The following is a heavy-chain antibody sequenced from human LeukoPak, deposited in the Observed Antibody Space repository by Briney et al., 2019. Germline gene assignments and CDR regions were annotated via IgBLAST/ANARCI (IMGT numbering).Heavy chain of an antibody. CDR2: ISSSGSTI. V-gene: IGHV3-11*01. CDR3: ARDRYDFWSGYFRPDYYYMDV. J-gene: IGHJ6*03. CDR1: GFTFSDYY. Sequence: KAGGSLRLSCAASGFTFSDYYMSWIRQAPGKGLEWVSYISSSGSTIYYADSVKGRFTISRDNAKNSLYLQMNSLRAEDTAVYYCARDRYDFWSGYFRPDYYYMDVWGKGTTVTVSS. D-gene: IGHD3-3*01.